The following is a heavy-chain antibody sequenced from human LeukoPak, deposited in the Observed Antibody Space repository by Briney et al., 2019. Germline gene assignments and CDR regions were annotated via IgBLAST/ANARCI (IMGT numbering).Heavy chain of an antibody. D-gene: IGHD3-22*01. CDR3: ARGRDYYDSSGYYGAFDI. J-gene: IGHJ3*02. CDR2: IYHSGST. Sequence: SQTLSLTCAVSGGSISSSGYSWSWIRQPPGKGLEWIGYIYHSGSTYYNPSLKSRVTISVDRSKNQFSLKLSSVTAADTAVYYCARGRDYYDSSGYYGAFDIWGQGTMVTVSS. CDR1: GGSISSSGYS. V-gene: IGHV4-30-2*01.